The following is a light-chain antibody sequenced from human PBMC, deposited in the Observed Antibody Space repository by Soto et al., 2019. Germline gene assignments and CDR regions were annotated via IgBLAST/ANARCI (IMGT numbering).Light chain of an antibody. CDR1: NRDVGGYNY. J-gene: IGLJ2*01. CDR3: SSYSSSSALDVI. V-gene: IGLV2-14*01. CDR2: EVT. Sequence: QSVLAQPASVSGYPGQSITISCAGTNRDVGGYNYVSWYQQYPGKAPKLIIYEVTYRLSGVSNRFSGSKSGNTASLTISGLQAEDEADYCSSYSSSSALDVIFGGGTKVTVL.